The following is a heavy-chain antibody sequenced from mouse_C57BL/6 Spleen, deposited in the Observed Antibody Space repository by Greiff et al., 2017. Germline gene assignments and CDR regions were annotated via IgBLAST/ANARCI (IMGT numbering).Heavy chain of an antibody. D-gene: IGHD3-1*01. Sequence: ESGPGLVKPSQSLSLTCSVTGYSITSGYYWNWIRQFPGNKLEWMGYISYDGSNNYNPSLKNRISITRDTSKNQFFLKLNSVTTEDTATYYCAKRGGYDYAMDYWGQGTSVTVSS. CDR1: GYSITSGYY. V-gene: IGHV3-6*01. J-gene: IGHJ4*01. CDR2: ISYDGSN. CDR3: AKRGGYDYAMDY.